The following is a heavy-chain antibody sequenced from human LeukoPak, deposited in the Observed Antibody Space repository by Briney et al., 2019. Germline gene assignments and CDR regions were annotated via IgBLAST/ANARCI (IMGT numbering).Heavy chain of an antibody. V-gene: IGHV3-74*01. D-gene: IGHD2/OR15-2a*01. J-gene: IGHJ6*02. Sequence: PGGSLRLCCAASGFTFSSYWMHWVRQAPGKGLVWVSRINSDGTSTSYADSVKGRFTISRDNAKNTLYLQMNSLRAEDTAVYFCARGGDKNYYYYGMDVWGQGTTVTVSS. CDR1: GFTFSSYW. CDR2: INSDGTST. CDR3: ARGGDKNYYYYGMDV.